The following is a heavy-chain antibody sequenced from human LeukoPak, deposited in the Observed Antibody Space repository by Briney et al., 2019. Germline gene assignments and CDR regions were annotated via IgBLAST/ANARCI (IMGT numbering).Heavy chain of an antibody. V-gene: IGHV3-33*06. J-gene: IGHJ4*02. CDR1: GFTFSSYG. CDR3: AKEAAAGTADY. CDR2: IWYDGSNK. Sequence: GGSLRLSCAASGFTFSSYGMHWVRQAPGKGLEWVAVIWYDGSNKYYADSVKGRFTISRDNSKNTLYLQMNSLRAEDTAVYYCAKEAAAGTADYWGQGTLVTVSS. D-gene: IGHD6-13*01.